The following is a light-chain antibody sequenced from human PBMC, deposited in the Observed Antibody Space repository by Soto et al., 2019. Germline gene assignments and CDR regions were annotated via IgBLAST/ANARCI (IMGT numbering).Light chain of an antibody. J-gene: IGKJ4*01. Sequence: AIRMTQSPSSFSASTGDRVTITCRASQGISSYLAWYQQKPGKAPKLLIYAASTSQSGVPSRFSGSGSGTDFTLTISCLQSEDFATYYCQQYYSYPRTFGGGTKVEIK. CDR1: QGISSY. CDR2: AAS. CDR3: QQYYSYPRT. V-gene: IGKV1-8*01.